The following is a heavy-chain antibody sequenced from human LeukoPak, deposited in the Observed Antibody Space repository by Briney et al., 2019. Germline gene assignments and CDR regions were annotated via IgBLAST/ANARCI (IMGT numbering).Heavy chain of an antibody. V-gene: IGHV1-69*04. D-gene: IGHD5-24*01. CDR1: GGTFSSYA. CDR3: ARDLEMATPPGFQH. CDR2: IIPILGIA. Sequence: ASVKVSCKASGGTFSSYAISWVRQAPGQGLEWMGRIIPILGIANYAQKFQGRVTITADKSTSTAYMELSSLRSEDTAVYYCARDLEMATPPGFQHWGQGTLVTVSS. J-gene: IGHJ1*01.